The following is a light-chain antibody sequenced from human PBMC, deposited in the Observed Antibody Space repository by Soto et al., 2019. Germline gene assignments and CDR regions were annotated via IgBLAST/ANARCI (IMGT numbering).Light chain of an antibody. V-gene: IGLV2-14*01. Sequence: SVLAQAASVSGSPGQSITISCSGTRSDIGSYNYVAWYQQFPGKTPKILIYGVSNRPSGVSSRFSGSKSGNTASLTISGLQAEDEADYYCISYTGSSTSYVFGSGTKVTVL. CDR2: GVS. CDR3: ISYTGSSTSYV. J-gene: IGLJ1*01. CDR1: RSDIGSYNY.